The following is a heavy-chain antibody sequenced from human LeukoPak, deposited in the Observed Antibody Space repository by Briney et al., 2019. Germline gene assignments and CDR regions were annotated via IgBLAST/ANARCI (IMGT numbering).Heavy chain of an antibody. Sequence: SETLSLTCTVSGGSISPYYWNWIRQPPGKGLEWIGYIYYSGSTNYNPSLKSRVTISVDTSKNQFSLKLSSVTAADTAVYYCAREVAGYYFDYWGQGTLVTVSS. CDR3: AREVAGYYFDY. J-gene: IGHJ4*02. CDR1: GGSISPYY. CDR2: IYYSGST. V-gene: IGHV4-59*13. D-gene: IGHD2-15*01.